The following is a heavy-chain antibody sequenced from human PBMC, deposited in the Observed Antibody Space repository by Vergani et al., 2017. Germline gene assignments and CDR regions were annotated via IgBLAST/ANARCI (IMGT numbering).Heavy chain of an antibody. D-gene: IGHD4-17*01. CDR3: ARALPVYGDYAQTDY. CDR2: IYYSGST. CDR1: GGSISSYY. Sequence: QVQLQESGPGLVKPSETLSLTCTVSGGSISSYYWSWIRQPPGKGLEWIGYIYYSGSTNYNPSLKSRVTISVDTSKNQFSLKLSSVTAADTAVYYCARALPVYGDYAQTDYWGQGTLVTVYS. V-gene: IGHV4-59*01. J-gene: IGHJ4*02.